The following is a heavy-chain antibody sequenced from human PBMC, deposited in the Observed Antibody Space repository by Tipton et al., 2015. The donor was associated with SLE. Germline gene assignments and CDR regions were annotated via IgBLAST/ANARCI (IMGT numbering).Heavy chain of an antibody. CDR2: IWYDGSNK. V-gene: IGHV3-33*01. Sequence: SLRLSCAASGFTFSSYGMHWVRQAPGKGLEWVAVIWYDGSNKYYADSVKGRFTISRDNSKNTLYLQMNSLRAEDTAVYYCARKGLLWFRELLGFDYWGQGTLVTVSS. J-gene: IGHJ4*02. CDR3: ARKGLLWFRELLGFDY. CDR1: GFTFSSYG. D-gene: IGHD3-10*01.